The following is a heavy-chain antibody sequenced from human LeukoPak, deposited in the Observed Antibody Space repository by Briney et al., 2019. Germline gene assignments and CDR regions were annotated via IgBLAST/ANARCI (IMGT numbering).Heavy chain of an antibody. V-gene: IGHV3-30*02. Sequence: GGSLRLSCAASGSTFSSYGMHWVRQAPGKGLEWVAFIRYDGSNKYYADSVKGRFTISRDNSKNTLYLQMNSLKAEDTAVYYCAKDVGYGDPPGFDYWGQGTLVTVSS. D-gene: IGHD4-17*01. J-gene: IGHJ4*02. CDR1: GSTFSSYG. CDR3: AKDVGYGDPPGFDY. CDR2: IRYDGSNK.